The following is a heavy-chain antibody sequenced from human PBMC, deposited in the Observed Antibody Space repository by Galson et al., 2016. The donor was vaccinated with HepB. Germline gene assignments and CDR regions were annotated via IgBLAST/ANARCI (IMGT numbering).Heavy chain of an antibody. D-gene: IGHD1-26*01. CDR2: IYWDDDK. CDR1: GFSLSTSGVD. Sequence: PALVKPTQTLTLTCTFSGFSLSTSGVDVGWIRQPPGKALEWLALIYWDDDKRYSPSLKSGLTITKDTSKNQVVLTMTNMDPVDTATYYCAHRRGSGSPWAYGAFDIWGQGTMVTVSS. J-gene: IGHJ3*02. CDR3: AHRRGSGSPWAYGAFDI. V-gene: IGHV2-5*02.